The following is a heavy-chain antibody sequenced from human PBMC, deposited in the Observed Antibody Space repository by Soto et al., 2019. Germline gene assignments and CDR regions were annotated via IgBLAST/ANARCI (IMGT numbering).Heavy chain of an antibody. Sequence: EVQLVESGGDFVKPGGSLRVSCAVSGFSFSNAWMSCVRQVPGKGLEWVGRIKSRADGGTTDYTAPVKGRFTISRDDSTITVVLQMIRLKTEDTSVYYCTAHLGEFFPLDYWGQGTLVTVSS. D-gene: IGHD3-16*01. V-gene: IGHV3-15*01. CDR2: IKSRADGGTT. CDR3: TAHLGEFFPLDY. CDR1: GFSFSNAW. J-gene: IGHJ4*02.